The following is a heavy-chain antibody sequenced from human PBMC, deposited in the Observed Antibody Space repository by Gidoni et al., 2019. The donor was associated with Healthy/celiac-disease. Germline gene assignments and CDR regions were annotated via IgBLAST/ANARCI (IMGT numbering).Heavy chain of an antibody. CDR3: ARKYYYYDSSGYYYGE. Sequence: QVQLVQSGAEVKKPGSSVKVSCKASGGTFSSYAISWVRQAPGQGLEWMGGIIPIFGTANYAQKFQGRVTITADESTSTAYMELSSLRSEDTAVYYCARKYYYYDSSGYYYGEWGQGTLVTVSS. CDR1: GGTFSSYA. CDR2: IIPIFGTA. D-gene: IGHD3-22*01. V-gene: IGHV1-69*01. J-gene: IGHJ4*02.